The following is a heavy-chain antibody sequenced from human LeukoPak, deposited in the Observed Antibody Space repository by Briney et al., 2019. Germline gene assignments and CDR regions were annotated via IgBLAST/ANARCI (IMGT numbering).Heavy chain of an antibody. CDR2: ISSSSSYI. D-gene: IGHD3/OR15-3a*01. J-gene: IGHJ5*02. CDR3: ARGPQGLDWLPFFDP. CDR1: GYTFSSYS. V-gene: IGHV3-21*01. Sequence: GGSLRLSCAASGYTFSSYSMNWVRQAPGKGLEWVSSISSSSSYIYYADSVKGRFTISRDNAKNSLYLQMNSLRAEDTAVYYCARGPQGLDWLPFFDPWGQGTLVTVSS.